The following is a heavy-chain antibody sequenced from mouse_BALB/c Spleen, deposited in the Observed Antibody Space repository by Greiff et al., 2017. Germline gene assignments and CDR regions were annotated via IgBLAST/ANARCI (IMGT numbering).Heavy chain of an antibody. CDR1: GYTFTSYW. CDR3: AKRVANCNFYAMDY. Sequence: VQLQQSGAELVKPGASVKISCKATGYTFTSYWIEWVKQRPGHGLEWIGWIFPGSGSTNYNEKFKGKATFTADTSSNTAYMQLSSLTSEDSAVYYCAKRVANCNFYAMDYWGQGTSVTVSA. CDR2: IFPGSGST. J-gene: IGHJ4*01. D-gene: IGHD2-1*01. V-gene: IGHV1-9*01.